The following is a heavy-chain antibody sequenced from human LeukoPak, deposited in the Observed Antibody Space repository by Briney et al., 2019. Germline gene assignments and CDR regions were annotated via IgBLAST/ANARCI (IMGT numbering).Heavy chain of an antibody. J-gene: IGHJ4*02. CDR1: GFTFSSYW. D-gene: IGHD6-13*01. V-gene: IGHV3-74*01. CDR2: INSDGSST. CDR3: VHNTSRSSFDY. Sequence: QTGGSLRLSCAASGFTFSSYWMHWVRQAPGKGLVWVSRINSDGSSTTYADSVKGRFTISRDNAKNTLYLQMNSLRAEDTAVYYCVHNTSRSSFDYWGQGTLVTVSS.